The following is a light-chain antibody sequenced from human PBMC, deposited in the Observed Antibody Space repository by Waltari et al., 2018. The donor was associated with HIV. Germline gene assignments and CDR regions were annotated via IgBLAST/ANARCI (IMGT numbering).Light chain of an antibody. Sequence: QSVLTQPPSVSAAPGQKVAIPCSVRCSNLGNDHVSLYQHVPGSAPKLLIYDNNQRPSGIPDRFSGSKSGTSATLDITGLQTGDEADYYCGTWDRSLGAAVFGGGTKLTVL. V-gene: IGLV1-51*01. CDR1: CSNLGNDH. J-gene: IGLJ2*01. CDR2: DNN. CDR3: GTWDRSLGAAV.